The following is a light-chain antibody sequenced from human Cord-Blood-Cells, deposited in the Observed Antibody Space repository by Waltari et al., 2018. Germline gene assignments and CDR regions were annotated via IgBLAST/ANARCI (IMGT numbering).Light chain of an antibody. CDR1: ALPKTY. J-gene: IGLJ2*01. CDR3: YSTDSSGNHRRV. V-gene: IGLV3-10*01. Sequence: SYELTQPPSVSVSPGQTAGITCSRAALPKTYAYWYQQKSGQAPVLVIYEDSKRPSGIPERFSGSSSGTMATLTISGAQVEDEADYYCYSTDSSGNHRRVFGGGTKLTVL. CDR2: EDS.